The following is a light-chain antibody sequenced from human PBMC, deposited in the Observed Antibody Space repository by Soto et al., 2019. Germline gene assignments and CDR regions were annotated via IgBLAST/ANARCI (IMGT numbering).Light chain of an antibody. Sequence: DIQLPQSPSSLSASVGDRFTITCRASQSIDRWLAWYQQRPGKAPKXLIYHASSLETGVQSRFSGSGSGTESTLTIRSLQPDDFATYYCKHYNSYGTCGQGTKVDIK. V-gene: IGKV1-5*01. CDR1: QSIDRW. CDR3: KHYNSYGT. J-gene: IGKJ1*01. CDR2: HAS.